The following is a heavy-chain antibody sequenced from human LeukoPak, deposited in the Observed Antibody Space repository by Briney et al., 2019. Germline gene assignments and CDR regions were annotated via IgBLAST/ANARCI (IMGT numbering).Heavy chain of an antibody. CDR3: VKGFHFDW. Sequence: GGSLRLSCVASGFGFSTHDMSWGRQTPGKGPEWVSSISGFDSGTYYTDSVRGRFTISRDTSKNTLYMQMNNLRAEDTAVYYCVKGFHFDWWGQGTLVTVSS. CDR2: ISGFDSGT. CDR1: GFGFSTHD. V-gene: IGHV3-23*01. J-gene: IGHJ4*02.